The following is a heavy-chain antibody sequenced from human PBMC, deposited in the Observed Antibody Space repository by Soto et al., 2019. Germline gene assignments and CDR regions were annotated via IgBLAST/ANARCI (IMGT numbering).Heavy chain of an antibody. Sequence: QVQLQESGPGLVKPSQTLSLTCTVSGASISSGGYYWKWIRQHPGKGLEWIGYIYYRGSSYYNPSSKSRVTISVDTSRNQFSRKLSSVTAADTAVYYCARAAPYGSGIQRIDYWGQGTLVTVSS. CDR2: IYYRGSS. CDR1: GASISSGGYY. CDR3: ARAAPYGSGIQRIDY. J-gene: IGHJ4*02. V-gene: IGHV4-31*03. D-gene: IGHD3-10*01.